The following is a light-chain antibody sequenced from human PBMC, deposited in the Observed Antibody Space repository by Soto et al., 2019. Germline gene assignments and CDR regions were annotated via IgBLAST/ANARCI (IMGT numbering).Light chain of an antibody. Sequence: DIQMTQSPSSLSASVGDRVAITCRASHNINTYLNWYQQRPGKAPRLLIYAASSVQGGVPSRFSGSGSGTDFTLTISRLEPEDFAVYYCQQYGSSSGTFGQGTKVDIK. CDR1: HNINTY. J-gene: IGKJ1*01. V-gene: IGKV1-39*01. CDR2: AAS. CDR3: QQYGSSSGT.